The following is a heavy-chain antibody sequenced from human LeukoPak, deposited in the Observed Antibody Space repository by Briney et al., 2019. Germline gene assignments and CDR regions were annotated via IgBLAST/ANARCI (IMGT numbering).Heavy chain of an antibody. D-gene: IGHD2-2*01. CDR3: ARDLGYCSSTSCYGRYYWFDP. CDR1: GYTFTGYY. Sequence: AASVKVSCKASGYTFTGYYMHWVRQAPGQGLEWTGWINPNSGGTNYAQKFQGRVTMTRDTSISTAYMELSRLRSDDTAVYYCARDLGYCSSTSCYGRYYWFDPWGQGTLVTVSS. V-gene: IGHV1-2*02. CDR2: INPNSGGT. J-gene: IGHJ5*02.